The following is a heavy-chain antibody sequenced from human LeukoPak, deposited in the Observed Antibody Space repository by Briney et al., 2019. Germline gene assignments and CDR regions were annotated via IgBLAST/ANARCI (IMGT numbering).Heavy chain of an antibody. D-gene: IGHD4-17*01. J-gene: IGHJ2*01. Sequence: ASVKVSCKASGYTFTNYDIHWVRQATGRGLEWMGWMNPNSGNTGYAQRFRGRVTITRNTSIGTAYMDLNSLRSEDMAVYYCARGRYGDSGDFDLWGRGTLVTVSS. CDR2: MNPNSGNT. CDR3: ARGRYGDSGDFDL. CDR1: GYTFTNYD. V-gene: IGHV1-8*03.